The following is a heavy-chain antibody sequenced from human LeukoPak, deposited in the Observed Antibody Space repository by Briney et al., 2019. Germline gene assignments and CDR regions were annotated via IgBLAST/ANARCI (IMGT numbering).Heavy chain of an antibody. J-gene: IGHJ4*02. V-gene: IGHV3-23*01. CDR3: ARGYTPGSYSAPPTQ. Sequence: GGSLRLSCAASGFTFSSYAMSWVRQAPGKGLEWVSAISGSGGSTYYADSVKGRFTISRDNSKNTLYLQMNSLRAEDTAVYYCARGYTPGSYSAPPTQWGQGTLVTVSS. CDR2: ISGSGGST. CDR1: GFTFSSYA. D-gene: IGHD1-26*01.